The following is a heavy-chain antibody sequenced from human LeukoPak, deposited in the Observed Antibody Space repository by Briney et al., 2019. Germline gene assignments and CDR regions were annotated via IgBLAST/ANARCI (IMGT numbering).Heavy chain of an antibody. D-gene: IGHD5-12*01. J-gene: IGHJ5*02. CDR2: IIPIFGTA. Sequence: SVKVSCKASGGTFSSYAISWVRQAPGQGLEWMGGIIPIFGTANYAQKFQGRVTITTDESTSTAYMELRSLRSEDTAVYYCARGPYSGYDINWFDPWAREPWSPSPQ. V-gene: IGHV1-69*05. CDR3: ARGPYSGYDINWFDP. CDR1: GGTFSSYA.